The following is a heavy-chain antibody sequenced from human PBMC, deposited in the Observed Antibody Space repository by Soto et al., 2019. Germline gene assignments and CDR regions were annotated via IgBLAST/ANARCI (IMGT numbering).Heavy chain of an antibody. CDR1: GFTFSSYA. J-gene: IGHJ4*02. CDR2: ISGSGGST. Sequence: EVQLLESGGGLVQPGGSLRLSCAASGFTFSSYAMSWVRQAPGKGLEWVSAISGSGGSTYYADSVKGRFTISRDNSKNTLYLQLTSLRAEDTAVYSCARTLYSYGTDYWGQGTLVTVSS. D-gene: IGHD5-18*01. V-gene: IGHV3-23*01. CDR3: ARTLYSYGTDY.